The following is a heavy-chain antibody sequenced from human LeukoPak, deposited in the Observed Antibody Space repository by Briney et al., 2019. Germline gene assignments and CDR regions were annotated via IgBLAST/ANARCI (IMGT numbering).Heavy chain of an antibody. CDR3: ARVTYDYYGSGSPTGP. J-gene: IGHJ5*02. Sequence: PGASVKVSCKASGGTFSSYAISWVRQAPGQGLEWMGRIIPILGIANYAQKFQGRVTITADKSTSTAYMELSSLRSEDTAVYYCARVTYDYYGSGSPTGPWGQGTLVTVSS. CDR2: IIPILGIA. V-gene: IGHV1-69*04. D-gene: IGHD3-10*01. CDR1: GGTFSSYA.